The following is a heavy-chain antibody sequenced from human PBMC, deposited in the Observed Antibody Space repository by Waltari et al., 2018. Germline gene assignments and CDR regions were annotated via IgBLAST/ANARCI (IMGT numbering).Heavy chain of an antibody. CDR2: IYYSGST. J-gene: IGHJ5*02. Sequence: QEQLQESGPGLVKPSETLSLTCTVSGGSISSHYWSWIRQPPGKGLEWIGYIYYSGSTNYNPSLKSRVTISVDTSKNQFSLKLSSVTAADTAVYYCARAAWRYNWFDPWGQGTLVTVSS. CDR1: GGSISSHY. V-gene: IGHV4-59*11. CDR3: ARAAWRYNWFDP. D-gene: IGHD1-1*01.